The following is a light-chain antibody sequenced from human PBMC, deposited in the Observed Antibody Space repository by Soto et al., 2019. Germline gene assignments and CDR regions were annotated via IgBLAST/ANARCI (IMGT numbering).Light chain of an antibody. Sequence: EIVMTQSPATLSVSPGERATFSCRASQSVSSNLAWYQQKPGQAPRLLIYGASTRATGIPARFSGSGSETEFTLTSSGLQSEDFGIYYCHHYNNWPPRNTFGQGTKV. CDR1: QSVSSN. CDR2: GAS. CDR3: HHYNNWPPRNT. J-gene: IGKJ2*01. V-gene: IGKV3-15*01.